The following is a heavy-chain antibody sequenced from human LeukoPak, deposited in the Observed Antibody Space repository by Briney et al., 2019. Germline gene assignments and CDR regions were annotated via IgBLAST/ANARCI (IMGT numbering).Heavy chain of an antibody. D-gene: IGHD4-17*01. J-gene: IGHJ4*02. CDR2: ISYDGSNE. V-gene: IGHV3-30*18. CDR1: GFTFSSYG. Sequence: PGRSLRLSCAASGFTFSSYGMHWVRQAPGKGLEWVAVISYDGSNEYYADSVKGRFTISRDNSKNTLYLQMNSLRAEDTAVYYCAKDRRTTVTTPDFDYWGQGTLVTVSS. CDR3: AKDRRTTVTTPDFDY.